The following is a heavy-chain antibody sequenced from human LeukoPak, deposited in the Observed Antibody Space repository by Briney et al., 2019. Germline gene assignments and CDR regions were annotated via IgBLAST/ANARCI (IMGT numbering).Heavy chain of an antibody. J-gene: IGHJ4*02. CDR2: IIPNSGGT. V-gene: IGHV1-2*02. D-gene: IGHD1-20*01. CDR3: ARGLTGTTDY. Sequence: ASVKVSCKASGYTFTGYYMHWVRQAPGQGLEWMGWIIPNSGGTNYAQQFQGRVTMTRDTSISTAYMELSRLRSDDTAVYYCARGLTGTTDYWGQGTLVTVSS. CDR1: GYTFTGYY.